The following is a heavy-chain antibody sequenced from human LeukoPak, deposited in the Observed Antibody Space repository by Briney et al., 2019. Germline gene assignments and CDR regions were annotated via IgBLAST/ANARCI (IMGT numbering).Heavy chain of an antibody. CDR2: IFYSGGT. Sequence: PSETLSLTCTVSGAAISSYYWSWVRQPPGKGLEWIGYIFYSGGTNYNPSLKSRVTISVDTSKNQFSLKLSSVTAAATAVYFCANYASGSSKYFQHWGQGTLVTVSS. D-gene: IGHD3-10*01. J-gene: IGHJ1*01. V-gene: IGHV4-59*01. CDR3: ANYASGSSKYFQH. CDR1: GAAISSYY.